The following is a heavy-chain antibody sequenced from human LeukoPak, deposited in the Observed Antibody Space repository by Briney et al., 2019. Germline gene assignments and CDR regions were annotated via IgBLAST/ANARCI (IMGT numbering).Heavy chain of an antibody. J-gene: IGHJ6*03. Sequence: TTGGSLRLSCAASGFTFSDYYMSWIRQAPGKGLEWVSYISSSGSAIYYADSVKGRFTISRDNAKNSLYLQMNSLRAEDTAVYYCARARGGGYDYQSGYSSYNYMDVWGKGTTVTISS. V-gene: IGHV3-11*01. CDR2: ISSSGSAI. CDR1: GFTFSDYY. D-gene: IGHD5-12*01. CDR3: ARARGGGYDYQSGYSSYNYMDV.